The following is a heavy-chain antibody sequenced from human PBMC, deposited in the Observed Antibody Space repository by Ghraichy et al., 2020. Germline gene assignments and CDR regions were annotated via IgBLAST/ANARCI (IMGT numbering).Heavy chain of an antibody. V-gene: IGHV1-18*04. Sequence: ASVKVSCKASGYTFTSYGISWVRQAPGQGLEWMGWISAYNGNTNYAQKLQGRVTMTTDTSTSTAYMELRSLRSDDTAVYYCARDPEPNVIYSNLGHLDWGQGTLVTVSS. J-gene: IGHJ4*02. D-gene: IGHD4-11*01. CDR1: GYTFTSYG. CDR3: ARDPEPNVIYSNLGHLD. CDR2: ISAYNGNT.